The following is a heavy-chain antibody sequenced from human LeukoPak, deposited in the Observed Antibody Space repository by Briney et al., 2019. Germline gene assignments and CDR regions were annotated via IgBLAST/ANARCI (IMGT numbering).Heavy chain of an antibody. CDR1: GFTFSSYA. CDR2: ISSSGSTI. V-gene: IGHV3-11*04. Sequence: GGSLRLSCAASGFTFSSYAMSWIRQAPGKGLEWVSYISSSGSTIYYADSVKGRFTISRDNAKNSLYLQMNSLRAEDTAVYYCARVYSSSSDFHFDYWGQGTLVTVSS. J-gene: IGHJ4*02. D-gene: IGHD6-6*01. CDR3: ARVYSSSSDFHFDY.